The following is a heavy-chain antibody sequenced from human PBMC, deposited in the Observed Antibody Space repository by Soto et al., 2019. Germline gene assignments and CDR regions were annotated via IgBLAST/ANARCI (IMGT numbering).Heavy chain of an antibody. CDR2: ISGSGGGT. J-gene: IGHJ4*02. CDR3: AKDPGGIGYFDY. V-gene: IGHV3-23*01. D-gene: IGHD1-26*01. CDR1: GFTFSSYA. Sequence: GGSLRLSCAASGFTFSSYAMSWVRQAPGKGLEWVSAISGSGGGTYYADSVKGRFTISRDNSKNTLYLQMNSLRAKDTAVYYCAKDPGGIGYFDYGGQGTRVTVSS.